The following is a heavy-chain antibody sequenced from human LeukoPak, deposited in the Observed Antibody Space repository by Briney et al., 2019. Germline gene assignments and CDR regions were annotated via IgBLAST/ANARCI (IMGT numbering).Heavy chain of an antibody. CDR1: GGSFSGYY. V-gene: IGHV4-34*01. J-gene: IGHJ4*02. CDR2: TNHSGST. CDR3: ARVPGYFDY. Sequence: SETLSLTCAVYGGSFSGYYWSWIRQPPGKGLEWIGETNHSGSTNYNPSLKSRVTISVDTSKNQFSLKLSSVTAADTAVYYCARVPGYFDYWGQGTLVTVSS.